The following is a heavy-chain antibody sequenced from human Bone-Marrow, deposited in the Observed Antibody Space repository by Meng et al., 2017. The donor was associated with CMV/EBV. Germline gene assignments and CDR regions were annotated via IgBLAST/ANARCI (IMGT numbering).Heavy chain of an antibody. CDR1: GYSFTSHW. CDR2: IYPGDSDT. D-gene: IGHD1-26*01. Sequence: GGSLRLSCKASGYSFTSHWIGWVRQMPGKGLEWMGVIYPGDSDTRYSPSFQGQVTVSADKSISTAYLQWSSLKASDTAMYYFARQGGSYSGGYFDYWGQGPLVTVSS. V-gene: IGHV5-51*01. J-gene: IGHJ4*02. CDR3: ARQGGSYSGGYFDY.